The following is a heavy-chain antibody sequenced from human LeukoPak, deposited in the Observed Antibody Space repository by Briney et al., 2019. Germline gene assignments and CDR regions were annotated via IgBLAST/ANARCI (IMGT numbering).Heavy chain of an antibody. Sequence: PGGSLRLSCAASGFTLSSYAMNWVRQAPGKGLEWVSAISGSGGSTYYADSVKGRFTISRDNSKNTLYLQMNSLRAEDTAVYYCAKDQDYYYDSSGLLDYWGQGTLVTVSS. V-gene: IGHV3-23*01. J-gene: IGHJ4*02. CDR1: GFTLSSYA. CDR3: AKDQDYYYDSSGLLDY. D-gene: IGHD3-22*01. CDR2: ISGSGGST.